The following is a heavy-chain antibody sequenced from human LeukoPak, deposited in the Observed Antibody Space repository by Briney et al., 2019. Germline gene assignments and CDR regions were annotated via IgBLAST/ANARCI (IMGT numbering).Heavy chain of an antibody. CDR3: ARESGMTTVTTNWFDP. V-gene: IGHV4-38-2*02. J-gene: IGHJ5*02. Sequence: PSETLSLTCTVSGYSINSGYYWGWIRQPPGKGLEWIANIYHSGSSYYNPSLKSRVTISFDTSKNQFSLKLTSVTAADTAVYYCARESGMTTVTTNWFDPWGQGTLVTVSS. CDR2: IYHSGSS. D-gene: IGHD4-17*01. CDR1: GYSINSGYY.